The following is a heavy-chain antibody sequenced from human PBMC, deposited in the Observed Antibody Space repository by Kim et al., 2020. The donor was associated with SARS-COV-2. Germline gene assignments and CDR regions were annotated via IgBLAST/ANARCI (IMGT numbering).Heavy chain of an antibody. CDR2: ISYDGSNK. CDR3: AGGYLFDY. V-gene: IGHV3-30*03. CDR1: GFTFSSYG. Sequence: GGSLRLSCAASGFTFSSYGMHWVRQAPGKGLEWVAVISYDGSNKYYADSVKGRFTISRDNSKNTLYLQMNSLRAEDTAVYYCAGGYLFDYWGQGTLVTVSS. J-gene: IGHJ4*02. D-gene: IGHD5-12*01.